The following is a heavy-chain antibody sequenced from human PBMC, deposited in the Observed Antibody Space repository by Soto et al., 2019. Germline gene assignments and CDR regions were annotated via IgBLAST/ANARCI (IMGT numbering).Heavy chain of an antibody. CDR1: GGSISSGGYY. CDR3: ARDKITGLFDY. D-gene: IGHD2-8*02. J-gene: IGHJ4*02. CDR2: INHSGST. Sequence: HSETLSLTCTVSGGSISSGGYYWTWIRQPPGTGLEWIGEINHSGSTNYNPSLKSRVTISVDTSKNQFSLKLTSVTAADTAVYYCARDKITGLFDYWGQGTLVTVSS. V-gene: IGHV4-39*07.